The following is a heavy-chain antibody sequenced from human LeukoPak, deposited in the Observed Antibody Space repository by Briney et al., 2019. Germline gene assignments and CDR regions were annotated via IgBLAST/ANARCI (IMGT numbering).Heavy chain of an antibody. CDR3: ARVRAAAEGTTFDY. D-gene: IGHD6-13*01. CDR2: ISRDSSVI. Sequence: GSLRPSCAASGFTFSGYSMNWVRQAPGKGLEWVSYISRDSSVIYYADSVKGRFTISRDNAKNSLYLQMNSLRAEDTAVFYCARVRAAAEGTTFDYWGQGTLVTVSS. V-gene: IGHV3-48*01. J-gene: IGHJ4*02. CDR1: GFTFSGYS.